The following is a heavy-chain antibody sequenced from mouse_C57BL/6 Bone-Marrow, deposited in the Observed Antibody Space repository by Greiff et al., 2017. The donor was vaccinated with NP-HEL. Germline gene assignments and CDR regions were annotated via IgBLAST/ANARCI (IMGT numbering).Heavy chain of an antibody. J-gene: IGHJ3*01. V-gene: IGHV2-3*01. CDR3: AKEKD. Sequence: VMLVESGPGLVAPSQTLSITCTVSGFSLTSYGVSWVRQPPGKGLEWLGVIWGDGGTNYHSAPITRQSISKDNSTRQVFLTLNSLQTDDTAAYYCAKEKDWGQGTLVTVSA. CDR2: IWGDGGT. CDR1: GFSLTSYG.